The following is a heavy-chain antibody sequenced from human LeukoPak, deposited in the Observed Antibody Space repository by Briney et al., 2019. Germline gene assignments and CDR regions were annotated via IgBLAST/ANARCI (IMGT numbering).Heavy chain of an antibody. J-gene: IGHJ5*02. CDR2: INHSGST. CDR1: GGSFSGYY. CDR3: ARGGQRYCSSTSCFNWFDP. Sequence: SETLSLTCAVYGGSFSGYYWSWIRQPPGKGLEWIGEINHSGSTNYNPSLKSRVTISVDTSKNQFSLKLSSVTAADTAVYYCARGGQRYCSSTSCFNWFDPWGQGTLVTVSS. V-gene: IGHV4-34*01. D-gene: IGHD2-2*01.